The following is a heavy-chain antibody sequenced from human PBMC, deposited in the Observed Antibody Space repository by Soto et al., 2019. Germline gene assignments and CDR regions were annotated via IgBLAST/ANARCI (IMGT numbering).Heavy chain of an antibody. CDR2: ISSSGSII. J-gene: IGHJ5*02. D-gene: IGHD3-3*01. CDR1: GFTFSEYF. V-gene: IGHV3-11*04. Sequence: GGSLRLSCAASGFTFSEYFMSWIRQAPGKGLEWVSYISSSGSIIYYADSVKGRFTISRDNAENSLYLQMNSLRAEDTAVYYCARDRTYYDFWSGYYTDGFDPWGQGTLVTVSS. CDR3: ARDRTYYDFWSGYYTDGFDP.